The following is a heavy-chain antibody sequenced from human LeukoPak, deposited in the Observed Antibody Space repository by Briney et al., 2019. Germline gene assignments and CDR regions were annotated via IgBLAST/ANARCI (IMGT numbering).Heavy chain of an antibody. V-gene: IGHV4-59*01. CDR3: ARDRGYTGAYGMDV. D-gene: IGHD3-10*01. CDR2: IYYSGST. CDR1: GASISSYY. J-gene: IGHJ6*02. Sequence: SSETLSLTCTVSGASISSYYWSWIRQPPGKGLEWIGYIYYSGSTNYNPSLKSRVTISVDTSKNQFSLKLSSVTAADTAVYYCARDRGYTGAYGMDVWGQGTTVTVSS.